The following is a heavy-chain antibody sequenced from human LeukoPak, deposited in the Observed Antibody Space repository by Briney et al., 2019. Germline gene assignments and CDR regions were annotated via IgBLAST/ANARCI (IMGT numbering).Heavy chain of an antibody. V-gene: IGHV3-30*18. CDR3: AKEVRWYFGY. CDR1: GFTFSSHG. J-gene: IGHJ4*02. D-gene: IGHD6-13*01. CDR2: ISYDGSNK. Sequence: GRSLRLSCAASGFTFSSHGMHWVRQAPGKGLEWVAVISYDGSNKYYADSVKGRFTISRDNSKNTLYLQMNSLRAEDTAVYYCAKEVRWYFGYWGQGTLVTVSS.